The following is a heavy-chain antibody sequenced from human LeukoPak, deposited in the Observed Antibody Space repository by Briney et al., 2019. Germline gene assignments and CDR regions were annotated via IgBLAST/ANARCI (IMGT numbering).Heavy chain of an antibody. D-gene: IGHD6-19*01. CDR3: ARAVAVEASFDY. CDR1: GFTFSSYG. V-gene: IGHV3-33*01. Sequence: PGRSPRLSCAASGFTFSSYGMHWVRQAPAERLEGVAVIWYDGSNKYYADSVKGRFTISRDNSKNTLYLQMNSLRAEGTAVYYCARAVAVEASFDYWGQGTLVTVSS. J-gene: IGHJ4*02. CDR2: IWYDGSNK.